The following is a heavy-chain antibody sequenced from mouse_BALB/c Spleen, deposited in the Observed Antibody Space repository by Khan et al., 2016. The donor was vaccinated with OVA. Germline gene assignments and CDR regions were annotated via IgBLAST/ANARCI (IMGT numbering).Heavy chain of an antibody. V-gene: IGHV5-15*02. CDR2: ISSVAYSI. CDR3: VRGGFAY. J-gene: IGHJ3*01. CDR1: GFTFIDYG. Sequence: EVELVESGGGLVQPGGSRKLSCAASGFTFIDYGMAWVRQTPGKGPEWIAFISSVAYSIYYADTVTGRFTISRENAKNTLYPEMGSLRSDDTAMYYCVRGGFAYWGQGTLVTVSA.